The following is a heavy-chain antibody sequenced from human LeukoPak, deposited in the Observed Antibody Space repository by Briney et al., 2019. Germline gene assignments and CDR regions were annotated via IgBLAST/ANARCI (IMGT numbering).Heavy chain of an antibody. Sequence: GGSLRLSCAASGFTFSSYGMHWVRQAPGKGLEWVAVIWYDGSNKYYADSVKGRFTISRDNSKNTLYLQMNSLRAEDTAVYYCVRKSTSPERYYSYYGMDVWGQGTTVTVSS. CDR1: GFTFSSYG. J-gene: IGHJ6*02. D-gene: IGHD2-2*01. V-gene: IGHV3-33*01. CDR3: VRKSTSPERYYSYYGMDV. CDR2: IWYDGSNK.